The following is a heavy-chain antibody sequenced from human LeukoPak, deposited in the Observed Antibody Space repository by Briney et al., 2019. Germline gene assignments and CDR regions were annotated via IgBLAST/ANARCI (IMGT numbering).Heavy chain of an antibody. CDR3: ARDDNDYGDPWSAVDAFDI. CDR2: IIPIFGTA. Sequence: SVKVSCKASGGTFSSYAISRVRQAPGQGLEWMGGIIPIFGTANYAQKFQGRVTITADESTSTAYMELSSLRSEDTAVYYCARDDNDYGDPWSAVDAFDIWGQGTMVTVSS. D-gene: IGHD4-17*01. J-gene: IGHJ3*02. CDR1: GGTFSSYA. V-gene: IGHV1-69*13.